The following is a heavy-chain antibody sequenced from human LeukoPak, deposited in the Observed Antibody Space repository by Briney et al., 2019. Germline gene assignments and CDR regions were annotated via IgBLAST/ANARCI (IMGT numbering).Heavy chain of an antibody. CDR1: GGSFSGYY. CDR2: INHSGST. D-gene: IGHD3-22*01. J-gene: IGHJ5*02. CDR3: ARARGRAYYYDSRGYRVPFDP. Sequence: PSETLSLTCAVYGGSFSGYYWSWIRQPPGKGLEWIGEINHSGSTNYNPSLKSRVTISVDTSKNQFSLKLSSVTAADTAVYYCARARGRAYYYDSRGYRVPFDPWGQGTLVTVSS. V-gene: IGHV4-34*01.